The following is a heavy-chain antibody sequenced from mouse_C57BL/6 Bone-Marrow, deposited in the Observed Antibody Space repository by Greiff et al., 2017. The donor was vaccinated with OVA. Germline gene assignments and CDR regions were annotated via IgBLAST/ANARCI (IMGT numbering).Heavy chain of an antibody. J-gene: IGHJ3*01. CDR1: GYTFTSYG. CDR2: IYPRSGNT. V-gene: IGHV1-81*01. CDR3: ARVFYYDYDWFAY. Sequence: QVQLQQSGAELARPGASVKLSCKASGYTFTSYGISWVKQSTGQGLEWIGEIYPRSGNTYYNEKFKGKATLTADKSSSTAYMELRSLTSEDSAVYFCARVFYYDYDWFAYWGQGTLVTVSA. D-gene: IGHD2-4*01.